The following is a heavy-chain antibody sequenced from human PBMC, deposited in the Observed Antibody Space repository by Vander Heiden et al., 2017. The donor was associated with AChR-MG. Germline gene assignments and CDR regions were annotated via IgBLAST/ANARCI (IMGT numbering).Heavy chain of an antibody. CDR3: ARDSGSLSDAFDI. V-gene: IGHV3-74*01. D-gene: IGHD1-26*01. CDR2: INSDGSST. J-gene: IGHJ3*02. CDR1: GFTFSSYW. Sequence: EVQLVESGGGLVQPGGSLRLSCAASGFTFSSYWMHWVRQAPGKGLVWVSRINSDGSSTSYADAVKGRFTISRDNAKNTLYLQMNSMRAEDTAVYYCARDSGSLSDAFDIWGQGTMVTVSS.